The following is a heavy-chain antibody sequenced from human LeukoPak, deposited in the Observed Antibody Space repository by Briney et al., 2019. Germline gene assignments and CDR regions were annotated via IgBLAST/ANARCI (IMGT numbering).Heavy chain of an antibody. D-gene: IGHD6-19*01. CDR3: AKDGGGWYTSGWYYFDY. CDR1: GFTFSSYS. J-gene: IGHJ4*02. Sequence: GGSLRLSCAASGFTFSSYSMNWVRQAPGKGLEWVSSISSSSSYIYYADSVKGRFTISRDNSKNTLYLQMNSLRAEDTAVYYCAKDGGGWYTSGWYYFDYWGQGTLVTVSS. CDR2: ISSSSSYI. V-gene: IGHV3-21*04.